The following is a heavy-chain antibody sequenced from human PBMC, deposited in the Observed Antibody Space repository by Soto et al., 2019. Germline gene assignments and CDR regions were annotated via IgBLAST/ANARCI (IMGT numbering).Heavy chain of an antibody. CDR1: GGSISSGGYS. CDR3: ARGQVVAAQH. CDR2: IYHSGST. Sequence: QLQLQESGSGLVKPSQTLSLTCAVSGGSISSGGYSWSWIRQPPGKGLEWIGYIYHSGSTYYNPSLXSXVXIXLDRSKSQFSLKLSSVTAADTAVYYCARGQVVAAQHWGQGTLVTVSS. D-gene: IGHD2-15*01. J-gene: IGHJ4*02. V-gene: IGHV4-30-2*01.